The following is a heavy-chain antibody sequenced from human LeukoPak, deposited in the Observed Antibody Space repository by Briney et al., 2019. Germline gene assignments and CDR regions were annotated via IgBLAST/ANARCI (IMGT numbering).Heavy chain of an antibody. J-gene: IGHJ6*03. CDR1: GGSFSGYY. V-gene: IGHV4-34*01. CDR2: INHSGST. Sequence: SETLSLTCAVYGGSFSGYYWSWIRQPPGKGLEWIGEINHSGSTNYNPSLKSRVTISVDTSKNQFSLKLSSVTAAETAVYYCARGTWIQLWLPTGYYYYMDVWGKGTTVTVSS. D-gene: IGHD5-18*01. CDR3: ARGTWIQLWLPTGYYYYMDV.